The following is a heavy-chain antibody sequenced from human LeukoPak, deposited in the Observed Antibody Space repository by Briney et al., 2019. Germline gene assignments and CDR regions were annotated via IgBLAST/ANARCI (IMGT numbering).Heavy chain of an antibody. Sequence: ASVKVSCKASGGTFSSYAISWVRQAPGQGLEWMGRIIPIFGTANYAQKFQGRVTITTDESTSTAYMELSRLRSDDTAVYYCAREVAYCGGDCYPQSYYYYYMDVWGKGTTVTVSS. V-gene: IGHV1-69*05. CDR2: IIPIFGTA. J-gene: IGHJ6*03. D-gene: IGHD2-21*02. CDR3: AREVAYCGGDCYPQSYYYYYMDV. CDR1: GGTFSSYA.